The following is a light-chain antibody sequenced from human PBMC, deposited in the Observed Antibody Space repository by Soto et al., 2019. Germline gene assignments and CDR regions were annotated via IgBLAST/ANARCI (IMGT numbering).Light chain of an antibody. Sequence: DIQMTQSPSSLSASIGDRVTITCRASRGINTYVNWYQQKPGKAPKLLIFSASTLQSGVPSRFSVGGSWTDFTFTISTLLPEDFATYYCQQTYTSPRTFGQGTKVVI. CDR3: QQTYTSPRT. CDR2: SAS. V-gene: IGKV1-39*01. CDR1: RGINTY. J-gene: IGKJ1*01.